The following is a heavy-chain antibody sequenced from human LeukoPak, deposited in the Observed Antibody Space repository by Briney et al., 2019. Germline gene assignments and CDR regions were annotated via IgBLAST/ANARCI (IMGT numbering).Heavy chain of an antibody. J-gene: IGHJ4*02. CDR2: ITSKAYGGTT. CDR1: DFNFGDYA. V-gene: IGHV3-49*03. D-gene: IGHD2/OR15-2a*01. Sequence: GRSLRLSCTASDFNFGDYAMSWFRQAPGKGLEWVGLITSKAYGGTTEYAASVKGRFTISRDDSKNTLYLQMNSLETEDTAVYYCITSMGDYWGQGNLVTVSS. CDR3: ITSMGDY.